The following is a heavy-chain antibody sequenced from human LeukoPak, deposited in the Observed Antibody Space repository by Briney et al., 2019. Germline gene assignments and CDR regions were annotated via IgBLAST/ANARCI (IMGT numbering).Heavy chain of an antibody. D-gene: IGHD2-2*02. CDR2: IIPIFGTA. J-gene: IGHJ6*03. V-gene: IGHV1-69*05. CDR1: GGTFSSYA. CDR3: ARGIVVVPAAIHYYYMDV. Sequence: SVKVSCKASGGTFSSYAISWVRQAPGQGLEWMGGIIPIFGTANYAQRFQGRVTITTDESTSTAYMELSSLRSEDTAVYYCARGIVVVPAAIHYYYMDVWAKGPRSPSP.